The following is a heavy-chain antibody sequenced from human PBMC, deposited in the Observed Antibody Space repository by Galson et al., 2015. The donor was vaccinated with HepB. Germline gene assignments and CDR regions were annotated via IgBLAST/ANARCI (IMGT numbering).Heavy chain of an antibody. J-gene: IGHJ3*02. D-gene: IGHD4-17*01. V-gene: IGHV3-33*01. CDR1: GFTFSDYG. CDR2: IWYDGSNK. CDR3: VREQYGDDDAFDI. Sequence: SLRLSCAASGFTFSDYGVHWVRQAPGKGLEWVGVIWYDGSNKYYSDSVKGRFTISRDNSKDRMHLEMNSLRAEDTAVYYCVREQYGDDDAFDIWGQGTMVTVSS.